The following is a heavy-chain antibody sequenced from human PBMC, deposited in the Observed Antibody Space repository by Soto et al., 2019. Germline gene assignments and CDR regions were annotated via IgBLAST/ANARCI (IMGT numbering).Heavy chain of an antibody. CDR2: ISGSGGST. V-gene: IGHV3-23*01. CDR3: AKEYRWTGPPYLYYMDV. J-gene: IGHJ6*03. D-gene: IGHD2-2*01. Sequence: GGSLRLSCAASGFTFSSYAMSWVRQAPGKGLEWVSAISGSGGSTYYADSVKGRFTISRDNSKNTLYLQMNSLRAEDTAVYYCAKEYRWTGPPYLYYMDVWGKGTTVTVSS. CDR1: GFTFSSYA.